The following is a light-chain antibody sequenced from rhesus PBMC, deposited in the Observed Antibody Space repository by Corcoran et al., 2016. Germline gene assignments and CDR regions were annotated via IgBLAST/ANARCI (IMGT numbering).Light chain of an antibody. CDR3: LQYSRSPWT. CDR2: KAS. Sequence: DIQMTQSPSSLSASVGDTVTITCRASQSISSWLDWYQQKPGKAPKRLIYKASSLQSGVPSRFSGSGSGTDCTLTISSLQPEDFATYYCLQYSRSPWTFGQGTKVEIK. V-gene: IGKV1-22*01. J-gene: IGKJ1*01. CDR1: QSISSW.